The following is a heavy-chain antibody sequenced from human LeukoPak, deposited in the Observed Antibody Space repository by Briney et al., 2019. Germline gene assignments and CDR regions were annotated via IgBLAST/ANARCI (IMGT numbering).Heavy chain of an antibody. J-gene: IGHJ4*02. Sequence: GGSLRLSCGASGFTFSSYGMHWVRQAPGKGLEWVTFISYDGSIKYYGDSVKGRFTISRDNSKNTLYLQMNSLRAEDTAVYDCASGAEYKLWGRRIAASHYWGQGTLVTVSS. D-gene: IGHD6-13*01. CDR1: GFTFSSYG. CDR2: ISYDGSIK. CDR3: ASGAEYKLWGRRIAASHY. V-gene: IGHV3-30*03.